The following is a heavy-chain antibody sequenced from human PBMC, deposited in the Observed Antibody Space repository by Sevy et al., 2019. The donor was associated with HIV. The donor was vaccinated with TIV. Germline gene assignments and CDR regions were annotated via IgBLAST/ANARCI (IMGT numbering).Heavy chain of an antibody. V-gene: IGHV3-11*04. CDR3: ARVGLGDCSGTNCSPNDY. CDR1: GFTGFTFGDLY. Sequence: GVSLRLSCAASGFTGFTFGDLYMSWIRQAPGKGLEWVSYISSSGSSMYYADSLKGRFTISRDNARNLLYLQMNSLRVEDTAVYYCARVGLGDCSGTNCSPNDYWGQGTLVTVSS. D-gene: IGHD2-2*01. J-gene: IGHJ4*02. CDR2: ISSSGSSM.